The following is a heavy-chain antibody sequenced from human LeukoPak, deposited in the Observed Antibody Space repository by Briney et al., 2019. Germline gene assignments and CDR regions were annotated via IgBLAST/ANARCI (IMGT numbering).Heavy chain of an antibody. Sequence: ASVKVSCKASGYTFTSYAMHWVRQAPGQRLEWMGWINAGNGNTKYSQKFQGRVTITRDTSASTAYMELSSLRSEDTAVYYCARGGSGWYFPCTMLDWGQGTLVTVSS. J-gene: IGHJ4*02. D-gene: IGHD6-19*01. V-gene: IGHV1-3*01. CDR2: INAGNGNT. CDR3: ARGGSGWYFPCTMLD. CDR1: GYTFTSYA.